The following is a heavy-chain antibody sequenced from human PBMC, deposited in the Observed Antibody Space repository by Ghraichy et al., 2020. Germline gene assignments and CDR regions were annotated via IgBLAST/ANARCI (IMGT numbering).Heavy chain of an antibody. CDR1: GFTFSNSW. V-gene: IGHV3-15*01. Sequence: GGSLRLSCAASGFTFSNSWMSWVRQAPGKGLEWVALIKREIDGGTTDYVATVEGRFTISRDDSKNTLYLKMNSLKIEDTAVYYCSVGLGRTDLDNWGQGTLVTVSS. D-gene: IGHD1-1*01. CDR2: IKREIDGGTT. J-gene: IGHJ4*02. CDR3: SVGLGRTDLDN.